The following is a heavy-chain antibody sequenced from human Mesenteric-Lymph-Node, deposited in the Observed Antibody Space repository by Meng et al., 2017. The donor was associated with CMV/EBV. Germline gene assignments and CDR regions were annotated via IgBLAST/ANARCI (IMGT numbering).Heavy chain of an antibody. CDR2: IRSTTCGGTT. CDR1: GFTFGDYA. Sequence: GESLKISCTASGFTFGDYAMTWVRQAPGKGLEWVGFIRSTTCGGTTDYAASVKGRFTISRDDSKSIAYLQMSSLTIEDTGVYFCTREEYNWDDLISVNEYWGQGTLVTVSS. J-gene: IGHJ4*02. V-gene: IGHV3-49*04. CDR3: TREEYNWDDLISVNEY. D-gene: IGHD1-20*01.